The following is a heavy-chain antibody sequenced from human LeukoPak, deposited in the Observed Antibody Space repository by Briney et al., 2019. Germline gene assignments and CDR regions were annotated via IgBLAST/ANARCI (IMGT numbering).Heavy chain of an antibody. CDR1: GFTFDDYA. CDR2: ISWNSGSI. D-gene: IGHD3-22*01. J-gene: IGHJ4*02. Sequence: PGGSLRLSCAASGFTFDDYAMHWVRQAPGKGLEWVSGISWNSGSIGYADSVKGRFTIPRDNAKNSLYLQMNSLRAEDTALYYCAKDFTMIVVTYYFDYWGQGTLVTVSS. V-gene: IGHV3-9*01. CDR3: AKDFTMIVVTYYFDY.